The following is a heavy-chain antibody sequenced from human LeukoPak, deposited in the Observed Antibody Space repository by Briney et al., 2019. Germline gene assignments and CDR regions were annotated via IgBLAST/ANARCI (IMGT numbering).Heavy chain of an antibody. J-gene: IGHJ4*02. D-gene: IGHD6-19*01. CDR2: IYYSGST. CDR3: ARQGIAVAGIEY. Sequence: SDTLSLTCTVSGGSISSSSYYWGWIRQPPGKGLEWIGSIYYSGSTYYNPSLKSRVTISVDTSKNQFSLKLSSVTAADTAVYYCARQGIAVAGIEYWGQGTLVTVSS. CDR1: GGSISSSSYY. V-gene: IGHV4-39*01.